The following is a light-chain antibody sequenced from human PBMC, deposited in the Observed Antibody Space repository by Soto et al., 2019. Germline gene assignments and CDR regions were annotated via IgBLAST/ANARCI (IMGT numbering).Light chain of an antibody. CDR3: ATWDSNLRAVV. CDR2: EHN. CDR1: ISNIGVNY. V-gene: IGLV1-51*01. J-gene: IGLJ2*01. Sequence: QSVLTQPPSVSAAPGPKVTISCSGSISNIGVNYVSWYQQVPGTAPKLLIYEHNKRPSGIPDRFSGSTSGTSATLGITGLQTGDEGDYYCATWDSNLRAVVFGGGTKLTV.